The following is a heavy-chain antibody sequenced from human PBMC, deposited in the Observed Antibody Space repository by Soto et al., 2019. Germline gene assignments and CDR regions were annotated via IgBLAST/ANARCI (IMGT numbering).Heavy chain of an antibody. V-gene: IGHV3-30*18. Sequence: VQLVESGGGVVQPGRSLRLSCAASGFTFSDYAMHWVRQAPGKGLEWVAVVSHDGRNTHYADSVKGLFTISRDSPKNTVSLEMTTLRAEDTAVYYCAKGGRQWLVTSDFNYWGQGALVTVSS. J-gene: IGHJ4*02. CDR1: GFTFSDYA. CDR3: AKGGRQWLVTSDFNY. D-gene: IGHD6-19*01. CDR2: VSHDGRNT.